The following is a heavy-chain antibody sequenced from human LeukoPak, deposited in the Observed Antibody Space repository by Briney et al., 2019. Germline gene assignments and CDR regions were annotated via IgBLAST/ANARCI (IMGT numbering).Heavy chain of an antibody. CDR1: GYTFAGYY. CDR2: INPNSGGT. CDR3: ASELLRGYYFDY. V-gene: IGHV1-2*02. Sequence: ASVKVSCKASGYTFAGYYMHWVRQAPGQGLEWMGWINPNSGGTNYAQKFQGRVTMTRDTSISTAYMELSRLRSDDTAVYYCASELLRGYYFDYWGQGTLVTVSS. D-gene: IGHD1-26*01. J-gene: IGHJ4*02.